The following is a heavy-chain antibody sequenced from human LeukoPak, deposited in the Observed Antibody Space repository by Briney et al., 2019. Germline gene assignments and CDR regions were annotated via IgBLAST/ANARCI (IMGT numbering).Heavy chain of an antibody. D-gene: IGHD3-22*01. J-gene: IGHJ4*02. V-gene: IGHV4-39*01. CDR3: ARHRWAYYDGSGYGY. Sequence: PSETLSLTCTVSGGSISSSSYYWGWIRQPPGKGLEWIGSIYYSGSTYYNPSLKSRVTISVDTSKNQFSLKLSSGTAADTAVYYWARHRWAYYDGSGYGYWGQGTLVTVSS. CDR1: GGSISSSSYY. CDR2: IYYSGST.